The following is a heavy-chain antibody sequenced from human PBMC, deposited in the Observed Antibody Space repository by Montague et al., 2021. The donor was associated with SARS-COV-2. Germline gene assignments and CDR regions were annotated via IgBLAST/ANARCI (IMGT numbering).Heavy chain of an antibody. V-gene: IGHV6-1*01. J-gene: IGHJ6*02. CDR3: TSGREGNYNVMDV. CDR2: TYYRSKWYN. CDR1: GDSVSSHSAT. Sequence: CAISGDSVSSHSATWKWDRQSPPSGLEWLGRTYYRSKWYNDYAVSVRGRVTINPDTSKNQFSLQLNPVTPEDTAIYYCTSGREGNYNVMDVWGQGTTVTVSS. D-gene: IGHD1-1*01.